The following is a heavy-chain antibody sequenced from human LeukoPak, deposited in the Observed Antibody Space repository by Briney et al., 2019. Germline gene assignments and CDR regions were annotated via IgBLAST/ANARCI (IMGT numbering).Heavy chain of an antibody. J-gene: IGHJ3*02. V-gene: IGHV1-46*01. CDR1: GYTFTSYY. Sequence: ASVKVSCKASGYTFTSYYMHWVRQAPGQGLEWMGIINPSDGSTSYAQKFQGRVTMTRDTSTSTVYMELSSLRSEDTAVYYCAIAHDYGSGSSPGAFDIWGQGTMVTVSS. CDR3: AIAHDYGSGSSPGAFDI. CDR2: INPSDGST. D-gene: IGHD3-10*01.